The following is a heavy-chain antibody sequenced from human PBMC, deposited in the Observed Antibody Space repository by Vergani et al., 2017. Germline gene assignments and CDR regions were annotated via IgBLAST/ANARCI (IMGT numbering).Heavy chain of an antibody. CDR2: ISSSSSYI. CDR3: AREPHQYSSSWPPHYYYYGMDV. CDR1: GFTFSSYS. V-gene: IGHV3-21*01. J-gene: IGHJ6*02. D-gene: IGHD6-13*01. Sequence: EVQLVESGGGLVKPGGSLRLSCAASGFTFSSYSMNWVRQAPGKGLEWVSSISSSSSYIYYADSVKGRFTISRDNAKNSLYLQMNSLRAEDTAVYYCAREPHQYSSSWPPHYYYYGMDVWGQGTTVTVSS.